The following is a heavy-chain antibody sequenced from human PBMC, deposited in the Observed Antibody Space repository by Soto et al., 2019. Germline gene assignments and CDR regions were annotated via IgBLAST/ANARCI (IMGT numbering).Heavy chain of an antibody. V-gene: IGHV1-2*02. CDR2: INPNSGGT. Sequence: ASVKVYCKASGYTYTGYYMHWVRQEPGQGLGWMGWINPNSGGTNYAQKFQGRVTMTRDTSISTAYMELSRLRSDDTAVYYCARVAAPAANWFDPWGQGTLVTVSS. CDR1: GYTYTGYY. J-gene: IGHJ5*02. CDR3: ARVAAPAANWFDP. D-gene: IGHD6-13*01.